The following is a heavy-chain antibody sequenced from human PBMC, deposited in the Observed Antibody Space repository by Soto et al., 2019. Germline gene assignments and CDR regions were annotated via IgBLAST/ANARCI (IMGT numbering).Heavy chain of an antibody. V-gene: IGHV3-43D*04. CDR2: ISWNGGST. CDR1: VFTFDDYA. CDR3: ARARGYNMDV. Sequence: EVQLVESGGVVVQPGGSLRLSCAASVFTFDDYAMHWVRQAPGKGLEWVSLISWNGGSTSYADSVKGRFTISRDNSKNSLYLQMNSLRAEDTALYYCARARGYNMDVWGQGTTVTVSS. D-gene: IGHD5-12*01. J-gene: IGHJ6*02.